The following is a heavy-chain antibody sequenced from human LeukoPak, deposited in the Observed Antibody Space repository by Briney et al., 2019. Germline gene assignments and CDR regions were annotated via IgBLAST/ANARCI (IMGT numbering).Heavy chain of an antibody. CDR2: MYSGGNT. Sequence: PGGSLRLSCAASEFTVSTNYMSWVRQAPGKGLQGVSVMYSGGNTYYADSVKGRFTISRDNSKNTVYLLMNRLRAEDTVVYYCARAPRSSWYQYFDLWGRGTLVTVSS. J-gene: IGHJ2*01. V-gene: IGHV3-66*01. CDR1: EFTVSTNY. D-gene: IGHD6-13*01. CDR3: ARAPRSSWYQYFDL.